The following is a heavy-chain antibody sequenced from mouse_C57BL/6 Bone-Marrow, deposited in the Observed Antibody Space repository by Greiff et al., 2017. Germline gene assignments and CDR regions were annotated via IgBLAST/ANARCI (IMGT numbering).Heavy chain of an antibody. V-gene: IGHV5-6*01. J-gene: IGHJ1*03. D-gene: IGHD1-1*01. CDR3: ARHGDYYGSSYWYFDV. CDR2: ISSGGSYT. Sequence: DVQLVESGGDLVKPGGSLKLSCAASGFTFSSYGMSWVRQTPDKRLEWVATISSGGSYTYYPDSVKGRFTISRDNAKNTLYLQMSSLKSEDPAMFYCARHGDYYGSSYWYFDVWGTGTTVTVSS. CDR1: GFTFSSYG.